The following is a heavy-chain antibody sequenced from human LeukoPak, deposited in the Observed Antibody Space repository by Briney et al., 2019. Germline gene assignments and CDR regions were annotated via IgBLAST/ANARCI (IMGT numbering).Heavy chain of an antibody. CDR1: GGHFSSNSAA. V-gene: IGHV6-1*01. CDR2: TYYRSRWFN. D-gene: IGHD1-7*01. CDR3: ARDREPELLPFYYYCMDV. J-gene: IGHJ6*03. Sequence: SPPLSLTCAISGGHFSSNSAAWNWIRQSPSRGLEWLGKTYYRSRWFNDYAVSVKSRITINPDTSKNQFSLQLNSVTPEDTAVYYCARDREPELLPFYYYCMDVWGKGTTVTVSS.